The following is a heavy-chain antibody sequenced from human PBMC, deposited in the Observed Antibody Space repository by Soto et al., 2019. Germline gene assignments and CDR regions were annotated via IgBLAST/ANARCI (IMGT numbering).Heavy chain of an antibody. CDR3: ATSRGSGRLDP. J-gene: IGHJ5*02. D-gene: IGHD3-10*01. V-gene: IGHV4-4*02. CDR2: IYHHGST. Sequence: QVQLQESGPGLVEPSGTLSLTCAVSGDSISSSHWWTWVRQPPGKGLEWIGEIYHHGSTNYNPSLKSRVTISLDKSNNHFSLKVTSVTAADTAVYYCATSRGSGRLDPWGQGTLVTVSS. CDR1: GDSISSSHW.